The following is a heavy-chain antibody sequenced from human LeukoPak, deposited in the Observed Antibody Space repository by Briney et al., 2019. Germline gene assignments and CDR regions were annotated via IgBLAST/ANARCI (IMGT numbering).Heavy chain of an antibody. Sequence: GGSLRLSCALSGFTFNSYRMHWVPQAPGKGLEWVAVIWYDENNKYYADSVKGRLTISRDNSKNTLYLQMNSLRAEDTAVYYCARDVAAGFEYWGQGTMVTVSS. J-gene: IGHJ3*01. CDR2: IWYDENNK. V-gene: IGHV3-33*01. CDR3: ARDVAAGFEY. CDR1: GFTFNSYR. D-gene: IGHD6-13*01.